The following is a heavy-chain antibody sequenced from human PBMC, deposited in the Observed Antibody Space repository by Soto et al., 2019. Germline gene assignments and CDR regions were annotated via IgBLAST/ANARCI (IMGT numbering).Heavy chain of an antibody. V-gene: IGHV3-23*01. D-gene: IGHD1-26*01. J-gene: IGHJ4*02. Sequence: GSLRLSCXASGFTFSSYAMSWVRQAPGKGLEWVSAISGSGGSTYYADSVKGRFTISRDNSKNTLYLQMNSLRAEDTAVHYCAKGTVGAGTSVVDYWGQGTLVTVSS. CDR2: ISGSGGST. CDR1: GFTFSSYA. CDR3: AKGTVGAGTSVVDY.